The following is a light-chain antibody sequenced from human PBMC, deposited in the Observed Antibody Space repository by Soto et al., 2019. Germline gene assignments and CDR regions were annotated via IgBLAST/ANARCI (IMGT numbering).Light chain of an antibody. V-gene: IGKV1-39*01. CDR2: AAF. Sequence: DIQMTQSPSSLSASVGDRVTITCRASQSINSYLNWYQQKPGKAPKLLIYAAFSLQSGVPSRFSGSGSGTDFTLTISSLQPEDFATYYCQQSYSNPQTFGQGTKVEIK. CDR1: QSINSY. CDR3: QQSYSNPQT. J-gene: IGKJ1*01.